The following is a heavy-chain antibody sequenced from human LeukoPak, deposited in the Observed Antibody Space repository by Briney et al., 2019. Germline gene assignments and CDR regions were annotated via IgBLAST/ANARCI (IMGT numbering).Heavy chain of an antibody. CDR3: ARGRDRSKAGDH. D-gene: IGHD5-24*01. CDR1: GGSFDDYY. Sequence: SETLSLTCDVYGGSFDDYYCSWIRQPPGKGLEWIGEIHPSEGFYYNSSLVSRVTISIDPSKTHFSLRLASVTAADTAFYYCARGRDRSKAGDHWGQGSLVTVSS. J-gene: IGHJ4*02. CDR2: IHPSEGF. V-gene: IGHV4-34*01.